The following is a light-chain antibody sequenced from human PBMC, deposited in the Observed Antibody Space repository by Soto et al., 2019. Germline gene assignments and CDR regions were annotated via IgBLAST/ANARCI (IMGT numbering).Light chain of an antibody. Sequence: EIVLTQSPATLSLSPVERATLSCRASQSVSSYLAWYQQKPGQAPRLLIYDASNRATGIPARFSGRGSGTDFTLTITSLEPEDFAVYYCQQRSNWITFGQGTRLEIK. CDR3: QQRSNWIT. CDR2: DAS. CDR1: QSVSSY. J-gene: IGKJ5*01. V-gene: IGKV3-11*01.